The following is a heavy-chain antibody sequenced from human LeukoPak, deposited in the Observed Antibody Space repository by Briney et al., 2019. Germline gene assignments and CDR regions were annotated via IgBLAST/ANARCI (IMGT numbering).Heavy chain of an antibody. CDR2: IYSGDST. D-gene: IGHD5-12*01. V-gene: IGHV3-53*01. Sequence: GGSLRLSCAASGFTVSFNYMSWVRQAPGKGLEWVSVIYSGDSTYYADSVKGRFTISRDSSKNRLYLQMNSLRAEDTAVYYCATVSGSDSDAFDIWGQGTMVTVSS. CDR1: GFTVSFNY. J-gene: IGHJ3*02. CDR3: ATVSGSDSDAFDI.